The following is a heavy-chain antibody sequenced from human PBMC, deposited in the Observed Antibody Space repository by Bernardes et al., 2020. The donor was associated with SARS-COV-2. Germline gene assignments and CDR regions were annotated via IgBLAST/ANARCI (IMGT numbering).Heavy chain of an antibody. CDR3: ARGIGGLTPGRYFDC. D-gene: IGHD2-15*01. V-gene: IGHV3-48*02. CDR2: ISSSAINV. J-gene: IGHJ4*02. Sequence: GGSLRLSCAASGFSFSSYSMNWVRQAPGRGLEFVSYISSSAINVYYGDSVEGRFTISRDNAKNSLFLQMDSLRDEDTAVYYCARGIGGLTPGRYFDCWGQGTLVTVSS. CDR1: GFSFSSYS.